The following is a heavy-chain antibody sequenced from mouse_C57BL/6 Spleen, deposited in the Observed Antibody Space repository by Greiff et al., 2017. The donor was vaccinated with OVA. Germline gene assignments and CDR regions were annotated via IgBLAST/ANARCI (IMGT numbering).Heavy chain of an antibody. CDR2: IYPGDGDT. V-gene: IGHV1-82*01. CDR1: GYAFSSSW. J-gene: IGHJ1*03. CDR3: ARAVVRYFDV. Sequence: QVQLQQSGPELVKPGASVKISCKASGYAFSSSWMNWVKQRPGKGLEWIGRIYPGDGDTNYNGKFKGKATLTADKSSSTAYMQLSSLTSEDSAVYFCARAVVRYFDVWGTGTTVTVSS. D-gene: IGHD1-1*01.